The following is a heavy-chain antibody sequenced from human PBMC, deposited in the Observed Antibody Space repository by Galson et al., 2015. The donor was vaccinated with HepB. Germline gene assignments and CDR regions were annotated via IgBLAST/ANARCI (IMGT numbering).Heavy chain of an antibody. Sequence: SLRLSCAASGFTFSSYSMNWVRQAPGKGLEWVSSISSSSSYIYYADSVKGRFTISRDNAKNSLYLRMNSLRAGDTAVYYCARSIHPVRGVYDIWGQGTMVTVSS. J-gene: IGHJ3*02. CDR3: ARSIHPVRGVYDI. CDR2: ISSSSSYI. CDR1: GFTFSSYS. D-gene: IGHD3-10*01. V-gene: IGHV3-21*01.